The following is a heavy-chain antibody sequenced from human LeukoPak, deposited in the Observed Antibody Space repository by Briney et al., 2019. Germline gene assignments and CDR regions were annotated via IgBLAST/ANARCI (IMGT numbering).Heavy chain of an antibody. CDR1: GFTFSSYA. CDR3: ARDRLITYYYDSSGYYPGY. Sequence: GGSLRLSCAASGFTFSSYAMHWVRQAPGKGREWGAVISYDGSNKYYADSVKGRFTISRDNSKNTLYLKMNSLRAEDTDVYYCARDRLITYYYDSSGYYPGYWGQGTLVTVSS. D-gene: IGHD3-22*01. V-gene: IGHV3-30*04. J-gene: IGHJ4*02. CDR2: ISYDGSNK.